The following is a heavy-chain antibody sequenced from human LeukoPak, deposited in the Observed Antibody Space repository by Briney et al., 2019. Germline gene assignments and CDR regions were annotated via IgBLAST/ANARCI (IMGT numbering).Heavy chain of an antibody. Sequence: SETLSLTCTVSGGSISSSSYYWGWIRQPPGKGLEWIGSIYYSGSTYYNPSLKSRVTISVDTSKHQSSLTLSSVPAADTAVYYCAISVVTAIQGAYYFDYWGQGTLVTVSS. D-gene: IGHD2-21*02. CDR1: GGSISSSSYY. J-gene: IGHJ4*02. CDR2: IYYSGST. CDR3: AISVVTAIQGAYYFDY. V-gene: IGHV4-39*01.